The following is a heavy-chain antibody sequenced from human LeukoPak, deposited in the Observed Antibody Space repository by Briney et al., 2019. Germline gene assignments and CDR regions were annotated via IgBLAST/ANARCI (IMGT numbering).Heavy chain of an antibody. Sequence: GGSLRLSCAASGFAFSSYEMNWVRQAPGKGLEWVSYISSSGITIYYADSVKGRFTISRDNAKNSLYLQMNSLRAEDTAVYYCARGGDDSSTPYPFYYYYYMDVWGKGTTVTISS. CDR3: ARGGDDSSTPYPFYYYYYMDV. J-gene: IGHJ6*03. CDR1: GFAFSSYE. V-gene: IGHV3-48*03. CDR2: ISSSGITI. D-gene: IGHD3-22*01.